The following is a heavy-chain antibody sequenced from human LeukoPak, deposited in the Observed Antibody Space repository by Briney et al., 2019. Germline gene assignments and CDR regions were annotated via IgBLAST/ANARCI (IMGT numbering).Heavy chain of an antibody. V-gene: IGHV4-39*02. CDR3: ASTGYSYAVNEIHAFDI. D-gene: IGHD5-18*01. J-gene: IGHJ3*02. Sequence: PSETLSLTCTVSGDSIDTSSYYWGWIRQPPGKGLEWIGSIYYSGSTYYNPSLKSRVTISVDTSKNHFSLKLRSVTAADTAVYYCASTGYSYAVNEIHAFDIWGQGTMVTVSS. CDR2: IYYSGST. CDR1: GDSIDTSSYY.